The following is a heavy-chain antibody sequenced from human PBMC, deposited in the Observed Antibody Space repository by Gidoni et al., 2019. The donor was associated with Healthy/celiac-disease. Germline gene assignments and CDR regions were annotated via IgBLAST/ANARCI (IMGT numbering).Heavy chain of an antibody. J-gene: IGHJ5*02. CDR1: GYTFTGYY. D-gene: IGHD3-22*01. CDR3: ARPYYYDSSGYLP. V-gene: IGHV1-2*06. Sequence: QVQLVQSGAEVTKPGASVTVSCKASGYTFTGYYMHWVRQAPGQGLEWMGRINPNSGGTNYAQKFQGRVTMTRDTSISTAYMELSRLRSDDTAVYYCARPYYYDSSGYLPWGQGTLVTVSS. CDR2: INPNSGGT.